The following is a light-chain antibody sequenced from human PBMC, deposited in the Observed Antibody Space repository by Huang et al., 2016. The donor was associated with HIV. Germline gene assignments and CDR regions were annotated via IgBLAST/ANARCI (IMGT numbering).Light chain of an antibody. CDR3: MQSRQTPPWT. J-gene: IGKJ1*01. V-gene: IGKV2-28*01. Sequence: DIVMTQSPLSLPVTLGESASISCRSSQSLLHSNGKNYLDWYLQKPGQSPQLLIYLGYNRAAGVPDRLSGSGSGTDFTLRISRVEAEDVGVYYCMQSRQTPPWTFGQGTKVEIK. CDR2: LGY. CDR1: QSLLHSNGKNY.